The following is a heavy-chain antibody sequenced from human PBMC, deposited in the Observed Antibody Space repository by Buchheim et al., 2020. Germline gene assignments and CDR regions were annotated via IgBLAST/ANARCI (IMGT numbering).Heavy chain of an antibody. CDR1: GYTFTDYY. Sequence: QVQLVQSGAEVKKPGASVKVSCKASGYTFTDYYMHWVRQVPGQGLEWMGWISPNSGGTNYAQRFQGRVTMTSDTSITTAYMELTRLTSDDTAVYYCAREGCSSTSCVSVFGYWGQGTL. J-gene: IGHJ4*02. D-gene: IGHD2-2*01. CDR2: ISPNSGGT. V-gene: IGHV1-2*02. CDR3: AREGCSSTSCVSVFGY.